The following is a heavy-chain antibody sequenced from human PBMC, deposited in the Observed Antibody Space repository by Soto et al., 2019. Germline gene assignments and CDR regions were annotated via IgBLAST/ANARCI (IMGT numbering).Heavy chain of an antibody. CDR2: TYYRSKWYN. V-gene: IGHV6-1*01. D-gene: IGHD6-6*01. CDR3: ARDRVAARPGGDAFDI. J-gene: IGHJ3*02. CDR1: GGSVSSKSAA. Sequence: SQTLSLTCAISGGSVSSKSAAWNWIRQSPSRALEWLGRTYYRSKWYNDYAVSVKSRITINPDTSKNQFSLQLNSVTPEDTAVYYCARDRVAARPGGDAFDIWGQGTMVTVSS.